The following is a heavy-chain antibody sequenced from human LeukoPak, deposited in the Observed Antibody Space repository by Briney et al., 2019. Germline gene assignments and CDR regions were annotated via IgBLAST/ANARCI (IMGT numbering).Heavy chain of an antibody. CDR3: STGADPYKLGNI. V-gene: IGHV4-34*01. J-gene: IGHJ4*02. D-gene: IGHD1/OR15-1a*01. Sequence: SETLSLTCAVSGASLSDYSYWTWVRQPPGKGLEWIGEISQGEGTNYTPSLKSRVIISLDTPKNQFSLRLNSVTAADGAIYFCSTGADPYKLGNIWGQGTLVTVSS. CDR2: ISQGEGT. CDR1: GASLSDYSY.